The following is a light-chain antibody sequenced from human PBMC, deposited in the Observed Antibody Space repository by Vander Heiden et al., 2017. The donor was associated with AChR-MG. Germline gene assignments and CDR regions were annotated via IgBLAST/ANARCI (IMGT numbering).Light chain of an antibody. V-gene: IGKV4-1*01. CDR1: QSVLYSSNNKNY. J-gene: IGKJ2*02. CDR2: WAS. CDR3: QQYYSTPRT. Sequence: IVMTQSPDSLAVSLGERATVNGKSSQSVLYSSNNKNYLAWYQQKPGQPPKLLIYWASTRETGVPDRFSGSGSGTDFTLTISSLQAEDVAVYYCQQYYSTPRTFGQGTKLEIK.